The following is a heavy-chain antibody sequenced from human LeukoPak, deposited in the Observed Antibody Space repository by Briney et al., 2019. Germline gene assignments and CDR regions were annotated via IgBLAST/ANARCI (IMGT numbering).Heavy chain of an antibody. D-gene: IGHD3-16*01. Sequence: QPGRSLRLSCAASGFTFDDYAMHWVRQAPGKGLEWVSGISWNSGSIGYADSVKGRFTLSRDDSRNTMYLQLNNLRVEDTAIYYCAKASWASDADAVWWGQGTLVTVSS. J-gene: IGHJ4*02. V-gene: IGHV3-9*01. CDR1: GFTFDDYA. CDR2: ISWNSGSI. CDR3: AKASWASDADAVW.